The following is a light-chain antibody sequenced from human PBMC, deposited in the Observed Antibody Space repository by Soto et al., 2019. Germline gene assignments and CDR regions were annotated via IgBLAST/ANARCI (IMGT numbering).Light chain of an antibody. CDR3: AAWDDSLNGHVV. CDR1: GSNIGINT. V-gene: IGLV1-44*01. CDR2: SNN. Sequence: QAVVTQPPSASGTPGQRVTISCSGSGSNIGINTVNWYQQLPGTAPKLLIYSNNQRPSGVPERFSGSKSGTSASLAISGLQSEDEAEYYCAAWDDSLNGHVVFGGGTKLTVL. J-gene: IGLJ2*01.